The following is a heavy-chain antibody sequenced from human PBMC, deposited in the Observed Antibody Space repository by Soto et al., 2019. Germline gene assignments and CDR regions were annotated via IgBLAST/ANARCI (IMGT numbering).Heavy chain of an antibody. Sequence: PLETLSLTCTFSGCSISSGGYYLSWIRQHPGKGLEWIGYIYYSGSTYYNPSLKSRVTISVDTSKNQFSLKLSSVTAADTAVYYCARSLPLNYYDSRTSFDYWGQGTLVTVSS. CDR1: GCSISSGGYY. D-gene: IGHD3-22*01. CDR2: IYYSGST. J-gene: IGHJ4*02. CDR3: ARSLPLNYYDSRTSFDY. V-gene: IGHV4-31*03.